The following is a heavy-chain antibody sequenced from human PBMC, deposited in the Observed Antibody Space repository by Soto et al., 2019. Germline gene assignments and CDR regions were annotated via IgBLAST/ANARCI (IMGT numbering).Heavy chain of an antibody. CDR1: GDSISSGGHN. Sequence: QVQLQESGPGLVEPSQTLSLTCTVSGDSISSGGHNWSWIRQYPGKGLEWIGFIHYSGSTSYNPSPKSRVILSVDMSRNQFSLRLSSVTAADTAVYYCTAGRDASKPGYWGQGTLVTVSS. CDR3: TAGRDASKPGY. CDR2: IHYSGST. V-gene: IGHV4-31*03. J-gene: IGHJ1*01. D-gene: IGHD1-1*01.